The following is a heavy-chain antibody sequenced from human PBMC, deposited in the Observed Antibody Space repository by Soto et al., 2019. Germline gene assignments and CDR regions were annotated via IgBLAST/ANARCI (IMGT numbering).Heavy chain of an antibody. V-gene: IGHV3-53*04. CDR2: IYSGGST. J-gene: IGHJ6*02. CDR1: GFTVSSNY. D-gene: IGHD6-19*01. Sequence: PGGSLRLSCAASGFTVSSNYMSWVRQAPGKGLEWVSVIYSGGSTYYADSVKGRFTISRHNSKNTLYLQMNSLRAEDTAVYYCARDQEVFSSSGWPNYYYYYGMDVWGQGTTVTVSS. CDR3: ARDQEVFSSSGWPNYYYYYGMDV.